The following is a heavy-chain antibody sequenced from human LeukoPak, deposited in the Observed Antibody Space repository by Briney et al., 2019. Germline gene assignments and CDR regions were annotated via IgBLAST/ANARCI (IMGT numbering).Heavy chain of an antibody. V-gene: IGHV1-2*02. CDR3: ARDRYGDGFAHFDY. D-gene: IGHD5-24*01. CDR1: GYTFTAYA. Sequence: ASVKVSCKSSGYTFTAYAVHWVGQAPGQGLEWMGWITPSDGANYAQKFQGRVTMTRDTSMSTAYMDLNRLTSDDTAVYFCARDRYGDGFAHFDYWGQGTLVTVSS. CDR2: ITPSDGA. J-gene: IGHJ4*02.